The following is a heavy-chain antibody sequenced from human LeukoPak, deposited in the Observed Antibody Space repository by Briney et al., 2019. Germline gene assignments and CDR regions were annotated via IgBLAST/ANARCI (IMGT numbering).Heavy chain of an antibody. V-gene: IGHV3-74*01. CDR1: GFTFSSFW. CDR3: ARERTSGWDAFDF. CDR2: INSVGSST. Sequence: GGSLRLSCAASGFTFSSFWVHWVRQAPGKGLVWVSRINSVGSSTSYADSVKGRFTISRDNAKNTLYLQMNSLRAEDAAVYYCARERTSGWDAFDFWGQGTLVTVSS. J-gene: IGHJ4*02. D-gene: IGHD6-19*01.